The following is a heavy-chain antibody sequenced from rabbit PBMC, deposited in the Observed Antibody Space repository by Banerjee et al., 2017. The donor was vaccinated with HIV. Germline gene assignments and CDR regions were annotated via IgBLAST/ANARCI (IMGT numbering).Heavy chain of an antibody. V-gene: IGHV1S43*01. Sequence: QEQLEESGGDLVKPEGSLTLTCTASGFSFSNKYVMCWVRQAPGKGLEWIACINVSSTSTWYASWVDGRLTISRNTSLNTVDLKMTSLTAADTATYFCARDLAGVIGWNFNLWGLGTLVTVS. D-gene: IGHD4-1*01. J-gene: IGHJ4*01. CDR3: ARDLAGVIGWNFNL. CDR2: INVSSTST. CDR1: GFSFSNKYV.